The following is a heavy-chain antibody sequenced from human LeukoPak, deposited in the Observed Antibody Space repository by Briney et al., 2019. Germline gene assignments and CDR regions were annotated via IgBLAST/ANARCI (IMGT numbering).Heavy chain of an antibody. D-gene: IGHD6-19*01. CDR2: ITDDGYNT. V-gene: IGHV3-23*01. CDR3: AKDLSYTSGASDH. Sequence: GGSLRLSCAASGFTFSAFAMTWVRQAPGKGLEWVSTITDDGYNTYSADSVKGRITFSRDNSKNTLSLQLRSPRAEDTAVYYCAKDLSYTSGASDHWGQGTLVTVSS. CDR1: GFTFSAFA. J-gene: IGHJ4*02.